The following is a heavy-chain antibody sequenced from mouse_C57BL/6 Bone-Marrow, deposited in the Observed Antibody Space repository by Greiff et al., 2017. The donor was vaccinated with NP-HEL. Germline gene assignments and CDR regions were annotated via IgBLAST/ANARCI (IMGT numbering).Heavy chain of an antibody. CDR1: GFTFSDYG. Sequence: EVHLVESGGGLVKPGGSLKLSCAASGFTFSDYGMAWVRQAPRKGPEWVAFISNLAYSIYYADTVTGRFTISRENAKNTLYLEMSSLRSEDTAMYYCARHRSYDGYYDYAMDYRGQGTSVTVSS. CDR2: ISNLAYSI. J-gene: IGHJ4*01. CDR3: ARHRSYDGYYDYAMDY. D-gene: IGHD2-3*01. V-gene: IGHV5-15*01.